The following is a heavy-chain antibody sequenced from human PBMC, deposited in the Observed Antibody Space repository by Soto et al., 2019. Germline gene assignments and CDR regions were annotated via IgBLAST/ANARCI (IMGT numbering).Heavy chain of an antibody. CDR1: GFTFSSYG. J-gene: IGHJ6*02. D-gene: IGHD6-13*01. CDR2: IWYDGSNK. CDR3: ARSMELGYSSSWLTMDV. Sequence: PGGSLRLSCAASGFTFSSYGMHWVRQAPGKGLEWVAVIWYDGSNKYYADSVKGRFTISRDNSKNTLYLQMNSLRAEDTAVYYCARSMELGYSSSWLTMDVWGQGTTVTVSS. V-gene: IGHV3-33*01.